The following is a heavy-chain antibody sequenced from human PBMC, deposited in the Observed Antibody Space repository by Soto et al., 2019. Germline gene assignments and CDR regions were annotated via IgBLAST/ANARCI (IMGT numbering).Heavy chain of an antibody. D-gene: IGHD6-13*01. CDR1: GYTFTGYY. Sequence: ASVKVSCKASGYTFTGYYMHWVRQAPGQGLEWMGWINPNSGGTNYAQKFQGRVTMTRDTSVSTAYMELSRLRSDDTAVYYCARVVVAEAAGGSYGMDVWGQGTTVTVSS. CDR2: INPNSGGT. CDR3: ARVVVAEAAGGSYGMDV. V-gene: IGHV1-2*02. J-gene: IGHJ6*02.